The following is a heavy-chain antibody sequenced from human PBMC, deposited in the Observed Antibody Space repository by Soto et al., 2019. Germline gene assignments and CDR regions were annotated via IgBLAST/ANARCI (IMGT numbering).Heavy chain of an antibody. CDR3: ARGDSTDCSNGVCSFFYNHDMDV. D-gene: IGHD2-8*01. V-gene: IGHV1-2*04. CDR2: INPKSGGT. J-gene: IGHJ6*02. CDR1: GYSFTDYH. Sequence: VSCKASGYSFTDYHIHWVRQAPRQGLEWLGRINPKSGGTSTAQKFQGWVTMTTDTSISTASMELTRLTSDDTAIYYCARGDSTDCSNGVCSFFYNHDMDVWGQGTTVTVSS.